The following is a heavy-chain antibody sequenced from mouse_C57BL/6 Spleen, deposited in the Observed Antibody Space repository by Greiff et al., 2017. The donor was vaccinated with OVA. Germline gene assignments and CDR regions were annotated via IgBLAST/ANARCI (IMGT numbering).Heavy chain of an antibody. D-gene: IGHD2-5*01. V-gene: IGHV5-4*03. J-gene: IGHJ2*01. CDR1: GFTFSSYA. CDR2: ISDGGSYT. CDR3: ARVEGDSNYPYYFDY. Sequence: EVKLVESGGGLVKPGGSLKLSCAASGFTFSSYAMSWVRQTPEKRLEWVATISDGGSYTYYPDNVKGRFTISRDNAKNNLYLQMSHLKSEDTAMYYCARVEGDSNYPYYFDYWGQGTTLTVSS.